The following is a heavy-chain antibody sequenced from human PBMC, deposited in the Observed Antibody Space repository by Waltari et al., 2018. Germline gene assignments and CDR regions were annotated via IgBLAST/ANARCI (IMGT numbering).Heavy chain of an antibody. J-gene: IGHJ5*02. Sequence: QLQLQESGPGLVKPSGTLSLSCAVSGDSVSSPYLWNWVRQSPQKGLEWIGQVHGSGRTNYNPSFASRVTVSLDTSKNLFSLKVTSATAADTAVYYCARDRGRGLYLDTWGPGTLVTVSP. V-gene: IGHV4-4*02. CDR3: ARDRGRGLYLDT. CDR1: GDSVSSPYL. D-gene: IGHD2-15*01. CDR2: VHGSGRT.